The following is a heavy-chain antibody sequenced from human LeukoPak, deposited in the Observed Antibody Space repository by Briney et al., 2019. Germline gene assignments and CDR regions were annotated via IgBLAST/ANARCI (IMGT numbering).Heavy chain of an antibody. CDR3: ARDGSGYSSSWLYY. D-gene: IGHD6-13*01. CDR2: IYYSGST. Sequence: SETLSLTWTVSGGSISSYYWSWIRQPPGKGREWIGYIYYSGSTNYNPSLKSRVTISVDTSKNQFSLKLSSVTAADTAVYYCARDGSGYSSSWLYYLGQGTLVTVSS. V-gene: IGHV4-59*01. J-gene: IGHJ4*02. CDR1: GGSISSYY.